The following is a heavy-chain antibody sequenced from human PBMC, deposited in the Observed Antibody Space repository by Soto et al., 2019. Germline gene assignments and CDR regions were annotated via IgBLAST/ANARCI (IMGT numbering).Heavy chain of an antibody. J-gene: IGHJ5*02. D-gene: IGHD4-4*01. CDR3: ARDRSNYVWGHNWFDP. V-gene: IGHV3-48*02. Sequence: PGGSLRLSCAASGFTFSSYSMNWVRQAPGKGLEWVSYISSSSSTIYYADSVKGRFTISRDNAKNSLYLQMNNLRDEDTAVYYCARDRSNYVWGHNWFDPWGQGTLVTVSS. CDR2: ISSSSSTI. CDR1: GFTFSSYS.